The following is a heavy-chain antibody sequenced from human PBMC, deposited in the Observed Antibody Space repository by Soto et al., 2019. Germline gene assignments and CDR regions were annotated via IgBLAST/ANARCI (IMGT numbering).Heavy chain of an antibody. D-gene: IGHD3-22*01. J-gene: IGHJ6*02. CDR2: ISSSSSYI. V-gene: IGHV3-21*01. CDR1: GFTFSSYS. Sequence: PGGALRLSCAASGFTFSSYSMNWVRQAPGKGLEWVSSISSSSSYIYYADSVKGRFTISRDNAKNSLYLQMNSLRAEDTAVYYCASVYYDSSGYYSTRHYYYGMDVWRQGTTVTAP. CDR3: ASVYYDSSGYYSTRHYYYGMDV.